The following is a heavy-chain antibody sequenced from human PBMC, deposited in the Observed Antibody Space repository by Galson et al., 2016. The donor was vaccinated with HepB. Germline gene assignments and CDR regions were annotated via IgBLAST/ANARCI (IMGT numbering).Heavy chain of an antibody. D-gene: IGHD3-16*01. V-gene: IGHV4-59*12. J-gene: IGHJ6*02. CDR1: GGSTSGNY. CDR2: IYGSGST. Sequence: SETLSLTCSISGGSTSGNYWSWIRQSPGKGLGWIGYIYGSGSTSYNPSLKSRVTISADASNNQISLKLTSVTAADTAVYYCARRNVIPFGGATFHSYGMDVWGQGTTVTVSS. CDR3: ARRNVIPFGGATFHSYGMDV.